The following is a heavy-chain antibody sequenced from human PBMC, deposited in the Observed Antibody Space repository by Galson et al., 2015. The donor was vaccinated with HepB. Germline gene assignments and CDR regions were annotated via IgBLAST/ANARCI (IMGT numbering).Heavy chain of an antibody. D-gene: IGHD2-8*01. CDR3: ARGCECTNGVCYCLDAFDI. Sequence: LRLSCAASGFTFSSYSMNWVRQAPWKGLEWVSYISSSSSTIYYADSVKGRFTISRDNAKNSLYLQMNSLRDEDTAVYYCARGCECTNGVCYCLDAFDIWGQGTMVTVSS. J-gene: IGHJ3*02. CDR1: GFTFSSYS. V-gene: IGHV3-48*02. CDR2: ISSSSSTI.